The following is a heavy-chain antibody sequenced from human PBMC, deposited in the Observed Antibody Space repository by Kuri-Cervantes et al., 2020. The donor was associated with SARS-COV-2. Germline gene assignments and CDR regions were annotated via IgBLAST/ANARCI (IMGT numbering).Heavy chain of an antibody. CDR1: GFTFTPYA. Sequence: GEALKISCSASGFTFTPYAMHWVRQAPGKGLEYVPAINSYATIIYYADSVKGRFTISRDNSRNTLYLEMRNLRPDDTAVYFCVRGGTSTEDYYYYYGMGVWGQGTTVTVSS. CDR2: INSYATII. V-gene: IGHV3-64D*08. J-gene: IGHJ6*02. CDR3: VRGGTSTEDYYYYYGMGV. D-gene: IGHD1-1*01.